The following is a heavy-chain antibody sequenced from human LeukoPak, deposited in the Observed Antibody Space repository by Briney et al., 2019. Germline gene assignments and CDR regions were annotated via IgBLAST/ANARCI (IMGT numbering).Heavy chain of an antibody. CDR3: ARRPLAGGGTPGWFDP. Sequence: PGGSLRLSCAASGFPVSSNYMSWVRQAPGKGLEGGSVIYSGGSTYYPDSVQGRFTLFRDNSKNTPYPQMKSLGGGDTAVYYCARRPLAGGGTPGWFDPWGQGTLVTVSS. D-gene: IGHD2-15*01. V-gene: IGHV3-66*01. J-gene: IGHJ5*02. CDR2: IYSGGST. CDR1: GFPVSSNY.